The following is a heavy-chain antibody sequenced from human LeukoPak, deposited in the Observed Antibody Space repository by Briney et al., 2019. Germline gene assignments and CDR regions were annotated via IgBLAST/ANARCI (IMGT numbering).Heavy chain of an antibody. D-gene: IGHD6-19*01. CDR2: IIPIFGTA. Sequence: ASVKVSCKASGGTFSSYAITWVRQAPGQGLEWMGGIIPIFGTANYAQKFQGRVTITTDESTSTAYMELSSLRSEDTAVYYCARDGQWLVQDFDYWGQGTLVTVSS. V-gene: IGHV1-69*05. J-gene: IGHJ4*02. CDR3: ARDGQWLVQDFDY. CDR1: GGTFSSYA.